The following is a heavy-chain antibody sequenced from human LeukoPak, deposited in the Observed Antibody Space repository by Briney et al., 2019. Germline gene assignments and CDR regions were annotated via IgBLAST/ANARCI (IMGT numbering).Heavy chain of an antibody. J-gene: IGHJ4*02. D-gene: IGHD3-3*01. CDR2: INHSGST. Sequence: PSETLSLTCAVYGGSFSGYYWSWIRQPPGKGLEWIGEINHSGSTNYNPSLKSRVTISVDTSKNQFSLKLSSVTAADTAVYYCARGRFAVPVDYWGQGTLVTVSS. V-gene: IGHV4-34*01. CDR3: ARGRFAVPVDY. CDR1: GGSFSGYY.